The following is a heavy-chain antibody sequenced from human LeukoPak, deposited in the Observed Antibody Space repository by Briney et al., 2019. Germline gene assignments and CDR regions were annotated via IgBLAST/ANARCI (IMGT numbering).Heavy chain of an antibody. D-gene: IGHD6-13*01. Sequence: PSDTLSLTCTVSGDSISSGSSYYWAWIRQPPGKGLEWIGTYYYSGSTYYNPSLKSRVTVSVDTSKNPFSLKVSSVTAADTAVYYCARRAIPYSSSWYTGAFDPWGQGTLVTVSS. CDR1: GDSISSGSSYY. V-gene: IGHV4-39*01. CDR3: ARRAIPYSSSWYTGAFDP. J-gene: IGHJ5*02. CDR2: YYYSGST.